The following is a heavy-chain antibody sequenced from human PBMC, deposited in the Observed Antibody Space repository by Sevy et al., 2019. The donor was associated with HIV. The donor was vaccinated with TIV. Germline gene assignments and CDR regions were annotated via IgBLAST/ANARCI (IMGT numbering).Heavy chain of an antibody. CDR2: LNGSGGRT. Sequence: GGSLRRSCAASGFTFSSFAMSWVRQTPGNGLEWVSGLNGSGGRTYYPDSVKGRFTISRDNSKNTLYMQMNSLRDEDTAVYYCATDTDSGSYLNDAFDIWGQGTMVTVSS. CDR3: ATDTDSGSYLNDAFDI. D-gene: IGHD1-26*01. J-gene: IGHJ3*02. V-gene: IGHV3-23*01. CDR1: GFTFSSFA.